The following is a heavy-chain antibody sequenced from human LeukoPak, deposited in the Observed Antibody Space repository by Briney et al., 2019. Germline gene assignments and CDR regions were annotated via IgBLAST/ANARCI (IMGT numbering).Heavy chain of an antibody. Sequence: GASVKVSCKASGYTFTSYGISWVRQAPGQGLEWMGWISAYNGNTNYAQKLQGRVTMTTDTSTSTAYMELRSLRSDDTAVYYCARDCSGGSCYSPMDTARYYYYYGMDVWGQGTTVTVSS. CDR2: ISAYNGNT. V-gene: IGHV1-18*04. J-gene: IGHJ6*02. CDR3: ARDCSGGSCYSPMDTARYYYYYGMDV. CDR1: GYTFTSYG. D-gene: IGHD2-15*01.